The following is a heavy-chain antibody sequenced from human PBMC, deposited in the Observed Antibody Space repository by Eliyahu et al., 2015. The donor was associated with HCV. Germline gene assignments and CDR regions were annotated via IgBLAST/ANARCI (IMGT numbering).Heavy chain of an antibody. D-gene: IGHD6-6*01. V-gene: IGHV3-53*01. J-gene: IGHJ5*02. CDR3: ARDSFFSTIAAPNWFDP. CDR2: IYSGGST. CDR1: GFIVSSNY. Sequence: EVQLVESGGGLIQPGGSLXLSCAASGFIVSSNYMSWVRQAPGQGLEWVSVIYSGGSTYYADSVKGRFTISRDTSKNTLYLQMNSLRAEDTAVYYCARDSFFSTIAAPNWFDPWGQGTLVTVSS.